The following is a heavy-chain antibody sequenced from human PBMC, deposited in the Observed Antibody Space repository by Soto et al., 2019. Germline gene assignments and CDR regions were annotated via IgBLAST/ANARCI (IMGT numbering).Heavy chain of an antibody. Sequence: VQLVQSGAEVKKPGSSVKVSCQASGGSFSDYAISWVRQAPGQGLEGMGGIIPMLGIADNAQKFQGRVILTADESTSTVYMELRSQRSEDTAVYYCARDGDYYDSSGFQRDYHYYGMDVWGQGTTVTVAS. D-gene: IGHD3-22*01. CDR3: ARDGDYYDSSGFQRDYHYYGMDV. CDR2: IIPMLGIA. J-gene: IGHJ6*02. V-gene: IGHV1-69*01. CDR1: GGSFSDYA.